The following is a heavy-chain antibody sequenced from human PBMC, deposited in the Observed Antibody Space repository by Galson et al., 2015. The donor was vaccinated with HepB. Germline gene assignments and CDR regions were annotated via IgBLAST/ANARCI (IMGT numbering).Heavy chain of an antibody. V-gene: IGHV3-30*18. CDR2: ISYDGSNK. CDR3: AKRLNWAGAHSREDYYYGMDV. D-gene: IGHD1-1*01. Sequence: SLILSCAASGFTFSSYGMHWVRQAPGKGLEWVAVISYDGSNKYYADSVKGRFIISIDNSKNTLYLQMNSLRAEDTAVYYCAKRLNWAGAHSREDYYYGMDVWGQGTTVTVSS. J-gene: IGHJ6*02. CDR1: GFTFSSYG.